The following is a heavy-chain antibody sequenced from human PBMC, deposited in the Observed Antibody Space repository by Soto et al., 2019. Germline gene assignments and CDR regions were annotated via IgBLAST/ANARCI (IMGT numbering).Heavy chain of an antibody. CDR3: ARDSYSSSGGGGMDV. V-gene: IGHV1-2*04. CDR1: GYTFTGYY. J-gene: IGHJ6*02. D-gene: IGHD6-6*01. Sequence: ASVKVSCKASGYTFTGYYMHWVRQAPGQGLEWMGWINPNSGGTNYAQKFQGWVTMTRDTSISTAYMELSRLRSDDTAVYYCARDSYSSSGGGGMDVWGQGTTVTVSS. CDR2: INPNSGGT.